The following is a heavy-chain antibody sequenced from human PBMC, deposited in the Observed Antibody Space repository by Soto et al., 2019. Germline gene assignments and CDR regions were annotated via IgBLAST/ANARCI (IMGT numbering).Heavy chain of an antibody. CDR3: ARGRTTVTKD. CDR2: INHSGST. Sequence: SETLSLTCAVYSGSFSGCYWNWIRQPPGKGLEWIGEINHSGSTNYNPSLKSRVTISIDTSKNQFSLKLSSVTAADTAVYYCARGRTTVTKDWGQGTLVTVSS. CDR1: SGSFSGCY. J-gene: IGHJ4*02. D-gene: IGHD4-17*01. V-gene: IGHV4-34*01.